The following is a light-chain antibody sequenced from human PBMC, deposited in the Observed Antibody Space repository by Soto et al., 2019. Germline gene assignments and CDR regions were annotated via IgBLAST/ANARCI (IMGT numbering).Light chain of an antibody. J-gene: IGKJ2*02. Sequence: EIVMTQSPATLSVSPGERATLSCTASHNIYSNGAWFQQRPGQAPRLLIYRASTRVTGTPARFSGSGSGTGFTLPITSMQSEDFALYYCQQYHNVCTFGQGTKVEIK. CDR1: HNIYSN. CDR2: RAS. CDR3: QQYHNVCT. V-gene: IGKV3-15*01.